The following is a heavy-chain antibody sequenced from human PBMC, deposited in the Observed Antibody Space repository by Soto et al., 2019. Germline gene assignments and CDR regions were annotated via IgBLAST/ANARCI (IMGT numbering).Heavy chain of an antibody. V-gene: IGHV4-59*01. D-gene: IGHD3-22*01. CDR3: AREQYYYDSSGPEGWFDP. Sequence: SETLSLTCTVSGGSISSYYWSWIRQPPGKGLEWIGYIYYSGSTNYNPSLKSRVTISVDTSKNQFSLKLSSVTAADTAVYYCAREQYYYDSSGPEGWFDPWGQGTLVTVSS. CDR1: GGSISSYY. CDR2: IYYSGST. J-gene: IGHJ5*02.